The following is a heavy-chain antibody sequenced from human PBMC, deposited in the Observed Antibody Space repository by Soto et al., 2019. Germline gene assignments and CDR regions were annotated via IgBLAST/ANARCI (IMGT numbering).Heavy chain of an antibody. CDR1: GYSFTSYW. D-gene: IGHD3-10*01. Sequence: PGESLKISCKGSGYSFTSYWIGWVRQMPGKGLEWMGIIYPGDSDTRYSPSFQGQVTISADRSISTAYLQWSSPKASDTAMYYCARVRPVRGDRGWFDPWGQGTLVTVSS. J-gene: IGHJ5*02. V-gene: IGHV5-51*01. CDR2: IYPGDSDT. CDR3: ARVRPVRGDRGWFDP.